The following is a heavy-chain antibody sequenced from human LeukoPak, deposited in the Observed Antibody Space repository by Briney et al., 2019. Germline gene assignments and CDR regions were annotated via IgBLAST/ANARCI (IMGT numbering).Heavy chain of an antibody. V-gene: IGHV3-30-3*01. D-gene: IGHD4-17*01. J-gene: IGHJ4*02. CDR1: GFTFSGNA. CDR2: MSYDGSNK. Sequence: GGSLRLSCAASGFTFSGNAMHWVRQAPGKGLEWVSVMSYDGSNKYYADSVKGRFTISRDNSKNTLYLQMNSLRAEDTAVYYCARETGSAVGSTDFDYWGQGTLVTVSS. CDR3: ARETGSAVGSTDFDY.